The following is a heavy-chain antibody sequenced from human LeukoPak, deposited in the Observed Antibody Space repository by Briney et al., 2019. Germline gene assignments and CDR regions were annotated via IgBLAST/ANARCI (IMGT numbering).Heavy chain of an antibody. J-gene: IGHJ6*02. V-gene: IGHV3-30*04. D-gene: IGHD6-13*01. CDR2: ISYDGINK. CDR1: GFTFSSYA. CDR3: ARGRKSGYSSSWYPKGYGMDV. Sequence: SGGSLRLSCAASGFTFSSYAMHWVRQAPGKGLEWVAVISYDGINKYYADSVKGRFTISRDNSKNTLYLQMNSLRAEDTAVYYCARGRKSGYSSSWYPKGYGMDVWGQGTTVTVSS.